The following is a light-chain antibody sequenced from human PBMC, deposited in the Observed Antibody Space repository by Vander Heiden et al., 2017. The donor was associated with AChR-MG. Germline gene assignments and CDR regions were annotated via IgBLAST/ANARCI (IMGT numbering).Light chain of an antibody. CDR2: HDS. CDR1: NIGSKS. Sequence: SYVLTQPPSVSVAPGKTARITCGGTNIGSKSVHWYQQKPGQAPVAVIYHDSDRPSGIPERFSGSNSGNTAILTISRVEAGDEADYYCQVWDTSTDHPVFGGGTKLTVL. J-gene: IGLJ2*01. V-gene: IGLV3-21*04. CDR3: QVWDTSTDHPV.